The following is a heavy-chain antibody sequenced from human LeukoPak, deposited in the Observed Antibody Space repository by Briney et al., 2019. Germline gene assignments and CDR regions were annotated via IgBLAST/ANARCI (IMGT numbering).Heavy chain of an antibody. J-gene: IGHJ4*02. CDR3: AKDGGELHQGFDY. D-gene: IGHD1-26*01. CDR2: ISWNSGSI. Sequence: PGRSLRLSCAASGFTFDDYAMHWVRQAPGKGLEWVSGISWNSGSIGYADSVKGRFTISRDNAKNSLYLQMNSLRAEDTALYYCAKDGGELHQGFDYWGQGTLVTVSS. V-gene: IGHV3-9*01. CDR1: GFTFDDYA.